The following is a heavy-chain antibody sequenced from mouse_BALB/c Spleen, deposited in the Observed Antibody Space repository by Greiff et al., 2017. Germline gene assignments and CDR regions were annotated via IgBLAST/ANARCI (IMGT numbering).Heavy chain of an antibody. Sequence: EVQGVESGGGLVKPGGSLKLSCAASGFTFSSYAMSWVRQTPEKRLEWVASISSGGSTYYPDSVKGRFTISRDNARNILYLQMSSLRSEDTAMYYCARGRGTFAMDYWGQGTSVTVSS. D-gene: IGHD2-14*01. V-gene: IGHV5-6-5*01. J-gene: IGHJ4*01. CDR1: GFTFSSYA. CDR3: ARGRGTFAMDY. CDR2: ISSGGST.